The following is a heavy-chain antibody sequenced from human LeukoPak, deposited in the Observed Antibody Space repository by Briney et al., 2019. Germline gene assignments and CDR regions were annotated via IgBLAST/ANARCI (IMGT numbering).Heavy chain of an antibody. CDR1: GFTFSSYS. J-gene: IGHJ3*02. V-gene: IGHV3-21*01. CDR3: ARSGGTMVREADI. CDR2: ISSSSSYI. D-gene: IGHD3-10*01. Sequence: PGGSLRLSCAASGFTFSSYSMNWVRQAPGKGLEWVSSISSSSSYIYYADSVKGRFTISRDNAKNSLYLQMNSLRAEDTAVYYCARSGGTMVREADIWGQGTMVTVSS.